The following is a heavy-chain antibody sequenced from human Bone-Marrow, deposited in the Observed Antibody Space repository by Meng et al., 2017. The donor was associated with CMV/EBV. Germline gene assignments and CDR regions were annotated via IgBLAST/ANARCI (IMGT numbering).Heavy chain of an antibody. CDR1: GFTFSSYW. J-gene: IGHJ4*02. V-gene: IGHV3-7*01. CDR3: APDDYDY. Sequence: GGSLTCAASGFTFSSYWMSWVRQAPGKGLEWVANIKQDGSEKYYVDSVKGRFTISRDNAKNSLYLQMNSLTAEDTAVYYCAPDDYDYWGQGTLVTVSS. D-gene: IGHD1-14*01. CDR2: IKQDGSEK.